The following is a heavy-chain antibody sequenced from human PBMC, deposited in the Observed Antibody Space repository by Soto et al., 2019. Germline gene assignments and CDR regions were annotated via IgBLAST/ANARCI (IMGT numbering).Heavy chain of an antibody. Sequence: QVQVVESGGGFVKPGGSLRLSCAASGFTFSDYYMSWIRQAPGKGLEWVAYISSSGSTIYYADSVKGRFTISRDNAKNSLYLQMNSLRAEDTAIYYCARAVGATFAWFDPWGQGTLVTVSS. J-gene: IGHJ5*02. CDR2: ISSSGSTI. CDR1: GFTFSDYY. CDR3: ARAVGATFAWFDP. V-gene: IGHV3-11*01. D-gene: IGHD1-26*01.